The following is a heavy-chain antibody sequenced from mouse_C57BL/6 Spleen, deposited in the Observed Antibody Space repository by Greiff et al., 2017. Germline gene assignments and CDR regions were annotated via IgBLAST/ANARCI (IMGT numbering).Heavy chain of an antibody. CDR3: ARQRAYYYAMDY. CDR1: GFTFSSYT. CDR2: ISGGGGNT. Sequence: EVKLMESGGGLVKPGGSLKLSCAASGFTFSSYTMSWVRQTPEKRLEWVATISGGGGNTYYPDSVKGRFTISRDNAKNTLYLQMSSLRSEDTALYYCARQRAYYYAMDYWGQGTSVTVSS. J-gene: IGHJ4*01. D-gene: IGHD3-3*01. V-gene: IGHV5-9*01.